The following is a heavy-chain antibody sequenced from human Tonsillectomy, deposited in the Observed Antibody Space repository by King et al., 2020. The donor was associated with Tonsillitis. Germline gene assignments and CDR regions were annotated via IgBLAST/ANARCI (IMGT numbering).Heavy chain of an antibody. CDR1: GFTFSSYD. CDR2: IGVAGDT. V-gene: IGHV3-13*01. J-gene: IGHJ6*02. D-gene: IGHD4-17*01. Sequence: VQLVEFGGGLVQPGGSLRLSCAVSGFTFSSYDMHWVRQATGKGLEWVSGIGVAGDTYYPDSVKGRFTISRENAKNSLYLQMNSLRAGDTAVYYCARAAFLYGDYDNGMDVWGQGTTVTVSS. CDR3: ARAAFLYGDYDNGMDV.